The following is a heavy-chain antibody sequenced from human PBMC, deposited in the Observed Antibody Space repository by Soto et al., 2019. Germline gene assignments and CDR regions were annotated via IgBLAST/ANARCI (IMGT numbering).Heavy chain of an antibody. CDR3: ATVHTSITGNRHYYYYGMDV. J-gene: IGHJ6*02. CDR2: FDPEDGET. D-gene: IGHD1-20*01. CDR1: GYTLTELS. Sequence: QVQLVQSGAEVKKPGASVKVSCKVSGYTLTELSMHWVRQAPGKGLEWMGGFDPEDGETIYAQKFQGRVTMTEDTSTDTAYMELISMRSSDTDLYYCATVHTSITGNRHYYYYGMDVWGQGTMVTVAS. V-gene: IGHV1-24*01.